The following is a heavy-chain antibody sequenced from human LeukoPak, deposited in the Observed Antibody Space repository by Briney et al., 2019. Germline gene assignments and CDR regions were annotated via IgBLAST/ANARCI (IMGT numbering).Heavy chain of an antibody. CDR3: ARVKPNCSGGSCTYDAFDI. J-gene: IGHJ3*02. Sequence: GSLRLSCAASGFTFSSYEMNWIRQPPGKGLEWIGEINHSGSTNYNPSLKSRVTISVDTSKNQFSLKLSSVTAADTAVYYCARVKPNCSGGSCTYDAFDIWGQGTMVTVSS. CDR1: GFTFSSYE. CDR2: INHSGST. V-gene: IGHV4-34*01. D-gene: IGHD2-15*01.